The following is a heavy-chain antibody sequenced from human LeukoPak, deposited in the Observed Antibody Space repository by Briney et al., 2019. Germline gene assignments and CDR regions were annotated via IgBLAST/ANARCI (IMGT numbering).Heavy chain of an antibody. D-gene: IGHD1/OR15-1a*01. CDR2: ISGGGGRT. J-gene: IGHJ6*03. V-gene: IGHV3-23*01. Sequence: GGSLRLSCAASGFTFSSYAMSWVRQAPGKGLEWVSAISGGGGRTYYGDSVKGRFTISRDNSKNTLYLQMNTLRDEDTAVYYCAKSALSEHLLGDYYYYYYMDVWGKGTTVTISS. CDR3: AKSALSEHLLGDYYYYYYMDV. CDR1: GFTFSSYA.